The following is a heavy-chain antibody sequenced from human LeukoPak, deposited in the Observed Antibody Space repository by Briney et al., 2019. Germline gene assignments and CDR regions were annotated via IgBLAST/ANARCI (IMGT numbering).Heavy chain of an antibody. J-gene: IGHJ4*02. V-gene: IGHV3-7*01. CDR1: GFTFSRYW. Sequence: GGSLRLSCAASGFTFSRYWMSWLRQAPGKGLEWVANINEDGSEKYYVDSVKGRCSISRDNAKNSLYLQMNSLRAEDTAVYYCARLLAYNSGGEAFDHWGQGTLVTVSS. CDR3: ARLLAYNSGGEAFDH. CDR2: INEDGSEK. D-gene: IGHD1-20*01.